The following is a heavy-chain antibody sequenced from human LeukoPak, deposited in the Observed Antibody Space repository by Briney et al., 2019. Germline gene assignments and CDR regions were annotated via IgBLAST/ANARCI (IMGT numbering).Heavy chain of an antibody. J-gene: IGHJ4*02. D-gene: IGHD2-21*02. Sequence: GVSLRLSCAASGFSFNTYAMNWLRQAPGKGLEWVSGISDTGRTTYYTDSVKGRFTISRDNYKNTLHLQMNSLRAEDTALYFCAKDHDNTDYYYYFDSWGQGTLVTVSS. V-gene: IGHV3-23*01. CDR1: GFSFNTYA. CDR2: ISDTGRTT. CDR3: AKDHDNTDYYYYFDS.